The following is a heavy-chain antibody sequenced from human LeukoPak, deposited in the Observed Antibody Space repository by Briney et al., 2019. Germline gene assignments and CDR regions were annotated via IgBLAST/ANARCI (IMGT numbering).Heavy chain of an antibody. V-gene: IGHV3-23*01. J-gene: IGHJ4*02. Sequence: GGSLRLSCAGSGFSFSSYDMSWVRQAPGKGLEWVSGITGSGGSTYYADSVKGRFTISRDNSKNTLYLRVNSLRAEDTAVYYCARNYYDSSGYLPIWGQGTLVTVSS. CDR1: GFSFSSYD. CDR3: ARNYYDSSGYLPI. D-gene: IGHD3-22*01. CDR2: ITGSGGST.